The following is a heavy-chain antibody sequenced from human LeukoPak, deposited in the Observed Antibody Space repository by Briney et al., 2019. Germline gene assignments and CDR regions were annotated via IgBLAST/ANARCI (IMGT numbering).Heavy chain of an antibody. V-gene: IGHV3-53*01. CDR1: GFTVSSNY. J-gene: IGHJ4*02. CDR3: ARVGGYDPAMAAY. Sequence: PGGSLRLSCASSGFTVSSNYMSWVRQAPGKGLEWVSVIYSGGSTYYADSVKGRFTISRDNSKNTLYLQMNSLRAEDTAVYYCARVGGYDPAMAAYWGQGTLVTVSS. D-gene: IGHD5-24*01. CDR2: IYSGGST.